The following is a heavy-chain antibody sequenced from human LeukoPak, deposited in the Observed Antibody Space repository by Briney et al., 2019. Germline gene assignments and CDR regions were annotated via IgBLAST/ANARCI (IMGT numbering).Heavy chain of an antibody. D-gene: IGHD2/OR15-2a*01. J-gene: IGHJ4*02. CDR3: AKVVAGNIDYYFNY. CDR2: ISYDGSSK. CDR1: GFPFSSYA. Sequence: GGSLRLSCAASGFPFSSYAMHWVRQAPGKGLELVAVISYDGSSKYYADSVKGRFTISRDNSKNTVYLQMRSLRVEHTAVYYCAKVVAGNIDYYFNYWGQGILVAVSS. V-gene: IGHV3-30-3*01.